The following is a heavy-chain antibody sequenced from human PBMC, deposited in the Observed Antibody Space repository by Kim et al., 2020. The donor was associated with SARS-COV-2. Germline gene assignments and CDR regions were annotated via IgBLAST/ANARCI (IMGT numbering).Heavy chain of an antibody. CDR3: ATGDWSRGFFDY. CDR2: VHKSGDT. V-gene: IGHV4-59*08. CDR1: GASISGYF. J-gene: IGHJ4*02. D-gene: IGHD1-1*01. Sequence: SETLSLTCTVSGASISGYFWSWIRQPPGRGLEWVAYVHKSGDTIYNPSLKSRVIISVDTSKNQFSLNLISVTAADTAIYFCATGDWSRGFFDYWGQGTLATVSS.